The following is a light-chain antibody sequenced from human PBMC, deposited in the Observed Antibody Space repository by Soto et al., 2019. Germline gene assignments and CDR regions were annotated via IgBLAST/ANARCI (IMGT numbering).Light chain of an antibody. CDR2: DAY. CDR1: QSVRNY. Sequence: EIVLTQSPATLPLSPGERATLSCRASQSVRNYLAWYVQKPGQAPRLLIYDAYNRAPEIPARSSGRGSATDFTITTSITAPSDFAVYDCQQSRLWHRTLGQRTKVDLK. V-gene: IGKV3-11*01. J-gene: IGKJ1*01. CDR3: QQSRLWHRT.